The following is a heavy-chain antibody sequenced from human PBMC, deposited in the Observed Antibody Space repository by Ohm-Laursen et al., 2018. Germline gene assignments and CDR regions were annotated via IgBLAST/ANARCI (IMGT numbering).Heavy chain of an antibody. CDR3: AKELLSGSSDWFDY. Sequence: SLRLSCAASGFTFSSYEMNWVRQAPGKGLEWVSGISWNSGSIGYADSVKGRFTISRDNAKNSLYLQMNSLRAEDTALYYCAKELLSGSSDWFDYWGQGTLVTVSS. V-gene: IGHV3-9*01. CDR2: ISWNSGSI. CDR1: GFTFSSYE. D-gene: IGHD6-19*01. J-gene: IGHJ4*02.